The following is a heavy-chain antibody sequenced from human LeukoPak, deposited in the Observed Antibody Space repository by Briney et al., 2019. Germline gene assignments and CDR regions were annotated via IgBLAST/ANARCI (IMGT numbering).Heavy chain of an antibody. CDR2: ISYDGSNK. Sequence: WGSLRLSSAASGFTFSSYGMHWVRQGPGKGLEWVAVISYDGSNKYYADSVKGRFTISRDNSKNTLYLQMNSLRAEDTAVYYCAKPADSNYVPYFDLWGRGTLVTVSS. CDR3: AKPADSNYVPYFDL. V-gene: IGHV3-30*18. J-gene: IGHJ2*01. D-gene: IGHD4-11*01. CDR1: GFTFSSYG.